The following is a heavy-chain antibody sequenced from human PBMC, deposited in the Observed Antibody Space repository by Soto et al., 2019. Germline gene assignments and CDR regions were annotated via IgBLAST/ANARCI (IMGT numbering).Heavy chain of an antibody. CDR2: IYYTGST. CDR3: ARQIGRGSWSLDH. Sequence: PSETLSLTCTVSGGSISRSDYWWGWIRQPPGKGLEWIGSIYYTGSTYYNPSLKSRVIISVDTSKNQFSLRLSSVTAADTAVYYCARQIGRGSWSLDHWGQGTLVTVSS. V-gene: IGHV4-39*01. J-gene: IGHJ4*02. D-gene: IGHD6-13*01. CDR1: GGSISRSDYW.